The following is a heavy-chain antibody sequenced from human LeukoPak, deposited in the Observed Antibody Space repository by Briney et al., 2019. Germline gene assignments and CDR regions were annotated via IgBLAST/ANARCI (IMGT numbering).Heavy chain of an antibody. CDR2: ISTNSRTT. V-gene: IGHV3-48*04. J-gene: IGHJ4*02. D-gene: IGHD2/OR15-2a*01. CDR3: TKDFLIDPL. Sequence: GGSLRLSCAASGFIFSTSGLNWVRQAPGKGLEWVSFISTNSRTTYYGDSVKGRFTISRNNANNSLFLQMDSLRAEDTAVYYCTKDFLIDPLWGQGTLVTVSS. CDR1: GFIFSTSG.